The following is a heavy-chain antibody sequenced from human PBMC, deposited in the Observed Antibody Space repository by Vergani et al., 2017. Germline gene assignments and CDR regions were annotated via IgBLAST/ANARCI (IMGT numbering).Heavy chain of an antibody. V-gene: IGHV3-48*01. D-gene: IGHD6-6*01. CDR1: GFTFSPFL. CDR2: ISSRSSTI. CDR3: ARVIAARSFDY. J-gene: IGHJ4*02. Sequence: EVQLVESGGGLVQPGGSLRLSCAASGFTFSPFLMNWVRQAPGKVLEWVSYISSRSSTIYYADSVKVRFTISRDNAKNSLYLQMNSLRAEDTAVYYCARVIAARSFDYWGQGTLVTVSS.